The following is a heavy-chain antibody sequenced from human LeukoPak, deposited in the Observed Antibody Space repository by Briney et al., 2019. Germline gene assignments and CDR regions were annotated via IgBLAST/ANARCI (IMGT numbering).Heavy chain of an antibody. CDR2: INPNSGGT. V-gene: IGHV1-2*02. CDR3: ARDVGATTNYFDY. D-gene: IGHD1-26*01. J-gene: IGHJ4*02. Sequence: GASVKVSCKASGYTFTGYYMHWVRQAPGQGLEWMGWINPNSGGTNYAQKFQGRVTMTRDTSISTAYMELSRLRSDDTAVYYCARDVGATTNYFDYWGQGTLVTVSS. CDR1: GYTFTGYY.